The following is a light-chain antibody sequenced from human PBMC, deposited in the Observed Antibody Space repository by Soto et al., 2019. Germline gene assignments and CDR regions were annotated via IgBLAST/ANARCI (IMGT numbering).Light chain of an antibody. Sequence: EIVLTQSPGTLSLSPGERATLSCRASQSVSNNYLAWYQQKPGQAPRLLIYGASSRATGIPDRFSGSGSGTDFTLTISRLEPEDVAVYYCQQYGSSRTFGQGTKVEVE. V-gene: IGKV3-20*01. CDR3: QQYGSSRT. CDR2: GAS. J-gene: IGKJ1*01. CDR1: QSVSNNY.